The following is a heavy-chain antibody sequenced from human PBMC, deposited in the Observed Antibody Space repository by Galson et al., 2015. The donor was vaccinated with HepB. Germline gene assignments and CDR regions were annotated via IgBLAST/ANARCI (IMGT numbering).Heavy chain of an antibody. J-gene: IGHJ2*01. CDR3: ARVRYCAGDCYGPDWYFDL. Sequence: SETLSLTCTVSGGSISSYYWSWIRQPAGKGLEWIGRIYSSGSTNYNPSLTSRLTMSVDTSKNQFSLKLTSVTAADTAIYYCARVRYCAGDCYGPDWYFDLWGRGTLVTVSS. CDR2: IYSSGST. CDR1: GGSISSYY. D-gene: IGHD2-21*01. V-gene: IGHV4-4*07.